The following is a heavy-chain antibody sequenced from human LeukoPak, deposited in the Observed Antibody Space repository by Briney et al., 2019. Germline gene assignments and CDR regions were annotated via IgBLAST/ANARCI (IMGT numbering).Heavy chain of an antibody. CDR2: INQDGSEK. CDR3: ARDREGMFGVAEIDY. D-gene: IGHD3-3*01. Sequence: PGGSLRLSCAASGFTFSSYWMSGVRQAPGKGLEWVANINQDGSEKYYVDSVKGRFTISRDNAKNSLYLQMNSLRAEDTAVYYCARDREGMFGVAEIDYWGQGTLVTVSS. V-gene: IGHV3-7*01. J-gene: IGHJ4*02. CDR1: GFTFSSYW.